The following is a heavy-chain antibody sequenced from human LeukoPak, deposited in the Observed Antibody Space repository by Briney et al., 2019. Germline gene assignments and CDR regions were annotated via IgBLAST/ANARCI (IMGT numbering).Heavy chain of an antibody. J-gene: IGHJ3*02. CDR1: GGSISSGSYY. Sequence: PSETLSLTCTVSGGSISSGSYYWSWIRQPAGKGLEWIGLIYTSGSTNYNPSLKSRVTISVDTSKNQFSLKLSSVTAADTAVYYCARAGEWYYYDSSGQAAFDIWGQGTMVTVSS. V-gene: IGHV4-61*02. CDR3: ARAGEWYYYDSSGQAAFDI. CDR2: IYTSGST. D-gene: IGHD3-22*01.